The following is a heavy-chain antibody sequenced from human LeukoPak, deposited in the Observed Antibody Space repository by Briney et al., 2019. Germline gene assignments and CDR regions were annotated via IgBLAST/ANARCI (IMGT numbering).Heavy chain of an antibody. J-gene: IGHJ4*02. V-gene: IGHV3-21*01. Sequence: GGSLRLSCATSRXTFSNYNMNWVLQAPGKGLEWVSSISSGSSYIYYADSVKGRFTISRDNAKNSLYLQMNSLRAEDTAVYYCASHSSSGFDYWGQGTLVSVSS. CDR3: ASHSSSGFDY. D-gene: IGHD6-6*01. CDR1: RXTFSNYN. CDR2: ISSGSSYI.